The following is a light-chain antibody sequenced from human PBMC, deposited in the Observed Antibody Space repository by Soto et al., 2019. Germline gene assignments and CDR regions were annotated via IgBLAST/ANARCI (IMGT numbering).Light chain of an antibody. CDR1: QSVLYSSNNKNY. CDR3: HQYYSTPIT. J-gene: IGKJ5*01. V-gene: IGKV4-1*01. Sequence: DIVMTQSPDSLAVSLGERATINCKSSQSVLYSSNNKNYLAWYQQKPGQPPKLLIYWASTRESGVPDRFSGSGSGTDFTLNIGSLPAEDVAVYYCHQYYSTPITVGQGTRLEIK. CDR2: WAS.